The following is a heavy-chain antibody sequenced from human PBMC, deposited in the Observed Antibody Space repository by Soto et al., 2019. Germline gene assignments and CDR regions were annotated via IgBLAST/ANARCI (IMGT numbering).Heavy chain of an antibody. V-gene: IGHV1-18*01. CDR2: VSGYNGDT. J-gene: IGHJ4*02. CDR3: AGVGRYGDGGY. D-gene: IGHD4-17*01. Sequence: QVQLVQSGAEVKKPGASVKVSCKTSGYTFTSHGISWVRQAPGQGLECMGWVSGYNGDTNYAQKFQGRVTMTTDRSTSTAYMELRSLTSDDTAVYYCAGVGRYGDGGYWGQGTLVTVSS. CDR1: GYTFTSHG.